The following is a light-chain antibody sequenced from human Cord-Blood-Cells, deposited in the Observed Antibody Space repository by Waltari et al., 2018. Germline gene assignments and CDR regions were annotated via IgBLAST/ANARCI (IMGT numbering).Light chain of an antibody. Sequence: DIQMTQSPSSLSASVRDRVTITCRASQSISSYLNCYQQKPGKAPKLLIYAASSLQSGVSSRFSGSGSGTDFTLNISSLQPEDFATYYCQQSYSTPITFGPGTKVDIK. CDR3: QQSYSTPIT. CDR1: QSISSY. CDR2: AAS. V-gene: IGKV1-39*01. J-gene: IGKJ3*01.